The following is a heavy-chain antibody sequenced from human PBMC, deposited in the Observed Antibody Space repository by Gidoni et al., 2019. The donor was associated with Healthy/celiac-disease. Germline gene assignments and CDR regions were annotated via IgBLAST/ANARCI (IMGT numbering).Heavy chain of an antibody. V-gene: IGHV3-30*18. CDR3: AKERRDYYGAECLDY. Sequence: AVISYDGSNKYYADSVKGRFTISRDNSKNTLYLQMNSLRAEDTAVYYCAKERRDYYGAECLDYWGQGTLVTVSS. CDR2: ISYDGSNK. J-gene: IGHJ4*02. D-gene: IGHD3-10*01.